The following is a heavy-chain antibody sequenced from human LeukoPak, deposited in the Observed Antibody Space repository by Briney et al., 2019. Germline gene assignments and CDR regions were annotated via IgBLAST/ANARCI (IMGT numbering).Heavy chain of an antibody. D-gene: IGHD1-7*01. CDR1: GGSISSSSYY. CDR3: ARHSRSGTTSQKSFDY. J-gene: IGHJ4*02. V-gene: IGHV4-39*01. Sequence: PSETLSLTCTVAGGSISSSSYYWGWVRQSPAKGLEWIGSMYYSGIIYYNPSLKSRVTISVDTSKNQFSLKLTSVTAADTAVYYCARHSRSGTTSQKSFDYWGQGILVTVSS. CDR2: MYYSGII.